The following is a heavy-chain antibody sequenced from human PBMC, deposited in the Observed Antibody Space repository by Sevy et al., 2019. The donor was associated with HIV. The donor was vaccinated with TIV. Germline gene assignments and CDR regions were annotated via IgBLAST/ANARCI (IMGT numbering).Heavy chain of an antibody. J-gene: IGHJ4*02. D-gene: IGHD3-10*01. CDR2: IWYDGSNK. Sequence: GGSLRLSCAASGFTFSDYGMHWVRQAPGKGLEWVAVIWYDGSNKYYAESVKGRFTISRGNSKNTRYVQMNSLRAEDTAVYYCAGDKLLPVMITMVRGALSYYFDYWGQGTLVTVSS. V-gene: IGHV3-33*01. CDR3: AGDKLLPVMITMVRGALSYYFDY. CDR1: GFTFSDYG.